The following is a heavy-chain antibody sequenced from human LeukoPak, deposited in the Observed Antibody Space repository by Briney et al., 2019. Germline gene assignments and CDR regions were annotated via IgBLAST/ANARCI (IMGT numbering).Heavy chain of an antibody. Sequence: GGSLRLSCAAPGFTFSNYAMRWVRQAPGKGLEWVSGISGSGDSTYYADSVKGRFTISRDNSKNTLYLQMNSLSAEDTAVYYCAKVVVAATFYYYYMDVWGKGTTVTISS. CDR2: ISGSGDST. CDR3: AKVVVAATFYYYYMDV. D-gene: IGHD2-15*01. J-gene: IGHJ6*03. V-gene: IGHV3-23*01. CDR1: GFTFSNYA.